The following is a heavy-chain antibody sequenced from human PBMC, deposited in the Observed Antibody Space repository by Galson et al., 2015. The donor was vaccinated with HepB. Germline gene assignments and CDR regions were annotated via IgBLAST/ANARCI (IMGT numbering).Heavy chain of an antibody. J-gene: IGHJ4*02. CDR3: AKNPYYYVSSGYYWAWPFLDY. D-gene: IGHD3-22*01. V-gene: IGHV3-23*01. Sequence: SLRLSCAASGFTFSSYAMSWVRQAPGKGLEWVSAISGSGGSTYYADSVKGRFTISRDNSKNTLYLQMNSLRAEDTAVYYCAKNPYYYVSSGYYWAWPFLDYWGQGTLVTVSS. CDR1: GFTFSSYA. CDR2: ISGSGGST.